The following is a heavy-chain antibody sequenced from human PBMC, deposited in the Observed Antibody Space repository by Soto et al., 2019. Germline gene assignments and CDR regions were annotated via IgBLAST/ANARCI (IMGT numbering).Heavy chain of an antibody. Sequence: QVQLVQSGPEVKKPGASVKVSCKASAYTFTTYGISWVRQAPGQGLEWMGWISGYNGQTKYAQKFRGRVSISTDTTTSTANMAVGSVRTDVTAKDSCAKDGRKQLWVDGLTAMDGWGQGTTVTVSS. CDR1: AYTFTTYG. J-gene: IGHJ6*02. D-gene: IGHD5-18*01. V-gene: IGHV1-18*01. CDR3: AKDGRKQLWVDGLTAMDG. CDR2: ISGYNGQT.